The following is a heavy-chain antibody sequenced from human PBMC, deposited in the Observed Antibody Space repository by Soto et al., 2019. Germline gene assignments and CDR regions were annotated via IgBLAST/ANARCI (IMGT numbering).Heavy chain of an antibody. CDR1: GYH. J-gene: IGHJ4*02. Sequence: GYHRSRKKKNPGKGLEWIGYIYYSGSTYYNPSLKSRVTISVDTSKNQFSLKLSSVTAADTAVYYCARDTQYSSSWYPIFDYWGQGTLVTVSS. CDR3: ARDTQYSSSWYPIFDY. CDR2: IYYSGST. D-gene: IGHD6-13*01. V-gene: IGHV4-31*02.